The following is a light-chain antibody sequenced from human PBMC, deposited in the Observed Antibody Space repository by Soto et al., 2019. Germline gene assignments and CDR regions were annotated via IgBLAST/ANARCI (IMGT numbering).Light chain of an antibody. CDR3: CSYAGSYTWV. CDR1: NSDVGAYKF. Sequence: QSVLTQPRSVSGSPGQSVTISCTGSNSDVGAYKFVSWLQHNPGEAPKVMIYDATQRPSGVPDRFSGTKSGNTASLTISGLQAEDEADYYCCSYAGSYTWVFGSGTKVTVL. V-gene: IGLV2-11*01. J-gene: IGLJ1*01. CDR2: DAT.